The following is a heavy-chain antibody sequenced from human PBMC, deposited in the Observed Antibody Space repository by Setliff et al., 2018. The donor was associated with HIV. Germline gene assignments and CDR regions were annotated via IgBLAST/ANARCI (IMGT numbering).Heavy chain of an antibody. J-gene: IGHJ6*03. Sequence: PGESLKISCRYYGYSFTSHWIGWVRQMPGKGLQWMGILYPGDSDTKYSPSFQGQVTISADRSISTVYLQWNSLKASDTAMYYCARQASWGYYYYMDVWGKGTTVTVSS. V-gene: IGHV5-51*01. CDR3: ARQASWGYYYYMDV. D-gene: IGHD3-16*01. CDR2: LYPGDSDT. CDR1: GYSFTSHW.